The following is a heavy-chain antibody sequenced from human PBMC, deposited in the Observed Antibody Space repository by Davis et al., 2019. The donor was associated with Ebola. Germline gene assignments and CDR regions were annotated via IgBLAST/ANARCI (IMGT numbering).Heavy chain of an antibody. D-gene: IGHD3-22*01. CDR3: AKAPSGYYSAEYFQH. CDR2: ISGSGGST. V-gene: IGHV3-23*01. CDR1: GFTFSSYA. J-gene: IGHJ1*01. Sequence: GESLKISCAASGFTFSSYAMSWVRQAPGKGLEWVSAISGSGGSTYYADSVKGRFTISRDNSKNTLYLQMNSLRAEDTAVYYCAKAPSGYYSAEYFQHWGQGTLVTVSS.